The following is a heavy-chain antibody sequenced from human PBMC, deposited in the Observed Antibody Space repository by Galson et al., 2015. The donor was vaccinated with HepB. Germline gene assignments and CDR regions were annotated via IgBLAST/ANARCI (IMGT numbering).Heavy chain of an antibody. CDR3: ARAAGVDTAMVEYFDY. J-gene: IGHJ4*02. V-gene: IGHV3-30*04. CDR1: GFTFSSYA. Sequence: SLRLSCAASGFTFSSYAMHWVRQAPGKGLEGVAVISYDGSNKYYADSVKGRFTISRDNSKNTLYLQMNSRRAEDTAVYYCARAAGVDTAMVEYFDYWGQGTLVTVSS. D-gene: IGHD5-18*01. CDR2: ISYDGSNK.